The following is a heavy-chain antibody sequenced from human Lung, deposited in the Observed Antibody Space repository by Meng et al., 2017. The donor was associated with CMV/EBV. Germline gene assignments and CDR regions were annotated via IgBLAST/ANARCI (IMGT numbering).Heavy chain of an antibody. Sequence: ASVKVSCKASGYTFTSHGMSWVRQAPGQGLEWMGWISGYNGDTNYAQKLQGRVTMTTDTSTTTVYMELRSLRSDDTAVYYCARDSSGYAKSFYDYYGLDVWGQGTTVTVSS. V-gene: IGHV1-18*01. D-gene: IGHD2-2*01. CDR2: ISGYNGDT. J-gene: IGHJ6*02. CDR1: GYTFTSHG. CDR3: ARDSSGYAKSFYDYYGLDV.